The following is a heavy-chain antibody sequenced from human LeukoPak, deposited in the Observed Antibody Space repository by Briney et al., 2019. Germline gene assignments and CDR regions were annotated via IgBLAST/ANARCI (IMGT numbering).Heavy chain of an antibody. CDR3: ARGRGTSGSNRDFHYYYYMDV. D-gene: IGHD2-15*01. Sequence: PGGSLRLSCAASEFTFSDYYMSWIRQAPGKGLEWVSYISSSGSTIYYADSVKGRFTISRDNAKNSLYLQMNSLRHDDLAVYYCARGRGTSGSNRDFHYYYYMDVWGKGTTVTVSS. J-gene: IGHJ6*03. V-gene: IGHV3-11*04. CDR2: ISSSGSTI. CDR1: EFTFSDYY.